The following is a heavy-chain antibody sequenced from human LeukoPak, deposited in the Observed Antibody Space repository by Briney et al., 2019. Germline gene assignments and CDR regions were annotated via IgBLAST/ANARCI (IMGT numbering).Heavy chain of an antibody. Sequence: GGSLRLSCAASGFTFSTYAMSWVRQTPGKGLEWVSAISGRGVSTSYADSVRGRFTISRDNSKNTLYLQMNSLRAEDTAVYYCAKAASGNWNDVSDYWGQGTLVTVSS. D-gene: IGHD1-20*01. CDR3: AKAASGNWNDVSDY. CDR1: GFTFSTYA. CDR2: ISGRGVST. V-gene: IGHV3-23*01. J-gene: IGHJ4*02.